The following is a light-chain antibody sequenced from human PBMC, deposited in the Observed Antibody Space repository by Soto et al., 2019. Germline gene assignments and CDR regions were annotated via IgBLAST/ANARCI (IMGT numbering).Light chain of an antibody. Sequence: EVVLTQSPGTLSLSRGERATVSCRASERIYSAYLGWYQQKPGQAPRLLFYGASTRATGLPARFSGTGSGTEFTLTINSLQAEDSAVYYCQQYYNWPRTFGQGTRLEIK. CDR1: ERIYSAY. CDR3: QQYYNWPRT. V-gene: IGKV3-15*01. J-gene: IGKJ5*01. CDR2: GAS.